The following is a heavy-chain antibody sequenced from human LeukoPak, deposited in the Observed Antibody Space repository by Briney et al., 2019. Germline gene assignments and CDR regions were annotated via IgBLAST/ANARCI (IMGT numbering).Heavy chain of an antibody. CDR2: IYHSGST. J-gene: IGHJ4*02. CDR3: ARVGFYGDFDY. Sequence: PSQTLSLTCTVSGGSISSGGYSWSWIRQPPGKGLEWIGYIYHSGSTYYNPSLKSRVTISVDRSKNQFSLKLSSVTAADTAVYYCARVGFYGDFDYWGQGTLVTVSS. D-gene: IGHD4-17*01. CDR1: GGSISSGGYS. V-gene: IGHV4-30-2*01.